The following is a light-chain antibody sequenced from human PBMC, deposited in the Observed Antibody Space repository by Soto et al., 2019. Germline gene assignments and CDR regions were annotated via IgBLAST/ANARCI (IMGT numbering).Light chain of an antibody. J-gene: IGKJ1*01. CDR2: LVS. V-gene: IGKV2-28*01. CDR1: ESLLHSNGHNY. Sequence: DIVMTQSPLSLTVTPGEPASISCMSNESLLHSNGHNYLDWYLQMPVQSPQLLIYLVSNRASGVPARVRGSSSGTHFTLKFSIVAAEDAGGYYCMHTLRTAWTVGQGARVDIK. CDR3: MHTLRTAWT.